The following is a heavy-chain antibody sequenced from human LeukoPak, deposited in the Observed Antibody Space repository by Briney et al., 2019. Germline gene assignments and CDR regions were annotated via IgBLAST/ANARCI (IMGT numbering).Heavy chain of an antibody. CDR3: AQDIVATTMAY. D-gene: IGHD5-12*01. V-gene: IGHV3-48*01. J-gene: IGHJ4*02. CDR1: GFTFSSYS. Sequence: GGSLRLSCAASGFTFSSYSMNWVRQAPGKGLEWVSYISSSSSTIYYADSVKGRFTIPRDNAKNSLYLQMNSLRAEDTAVYYCAQDIVATTMAYWGQGTLVTVSS. CDR2: ISSSSSTI.